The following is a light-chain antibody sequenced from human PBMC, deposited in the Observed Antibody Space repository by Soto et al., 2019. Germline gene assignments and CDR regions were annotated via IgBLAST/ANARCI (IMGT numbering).Light chain of an antibody. CDR1: HVINNF. CDR2: RAS. CDR3: QQFHDFPLT. V-gene: IGKV1-33*01. Sequence: DIQMTQSPSSLSASIGDRVTITCQASHVINNFLNWYQQKPGKAPKLLIYRASDLESGVPGRFSGGGSGTHFSLTINTLQPEDVATYYCQQFHDFPLTFGGGTKVEIQ. J-gene: IGKJ4*01.